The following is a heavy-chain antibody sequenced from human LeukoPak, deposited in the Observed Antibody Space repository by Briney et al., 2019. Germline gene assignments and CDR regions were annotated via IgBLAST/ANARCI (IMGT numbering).Heavy chain of an antibody. CDR2: IYHSGST. J-gene: IGHJ4*02. CDR3: ARARGSGRTRFDY. CDR1: GGSISTNMW. Sequence: SGTLSLTCTVSGGSISTNMWWSWVRQTPGKGLEWIGEIYHSGSTNYNPSLKSRVTISLDKSKNQFSLKLSSVTAADTAVYYCARARGSGRTRFDYWGQGTLVTVSS. V-gene: IGHV4-4*02. D-gene: IGHD3-10*01.